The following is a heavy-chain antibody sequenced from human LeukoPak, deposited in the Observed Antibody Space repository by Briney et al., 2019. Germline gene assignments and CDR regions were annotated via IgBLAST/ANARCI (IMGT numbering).Heavy chain of an antibody. CDR1: GFTFSSYA. V-gene: IGHV3-23*01. CDR2: ISCSGGST. Sequence: GVSLRLSCAASGFTFSSYAMSWVRQAPGKGLEWVSAISCSGGSTYYADSVKGRFTISRDNSKNTLYLQMNSLRAEDTAVYYCAKDRAYCGGDCYPGSDFDYWGQGTLVTVS. D-gene: IGHD2-21*02. J-gene: IGHJ4*02. CDR3: AKDRAYCGGDCYPGSDFDY.